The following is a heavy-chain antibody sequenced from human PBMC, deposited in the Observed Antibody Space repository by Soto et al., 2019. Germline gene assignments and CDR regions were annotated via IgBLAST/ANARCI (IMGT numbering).Heavy chain of an antibody. CDR3: ARQVDGVEWLPQYYFDY. Sequence: SETLSLTCTVSGGSISSSSYYWGWIRQPPGKGLEWIGRIYYSGSTYYNPSLKSRVTISVDTSKNQFSLKLSSVTAADTAVYYCARQVDGVEWLPQYYFDYWGQGTLVTVSS. CDR1: GGSISSSSYY. CDR2: IYYSGST. J-gene: IGHJ4*02. V-gene: IGHV4-39*01. D-gene: IGHD3-3*01.